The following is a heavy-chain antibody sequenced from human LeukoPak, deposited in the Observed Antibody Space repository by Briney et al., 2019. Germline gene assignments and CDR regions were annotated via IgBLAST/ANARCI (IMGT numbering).Heavy chain of an antibody. V-gene: IGHV4-39*07. CDR3: ARGYSYGQLHWYFDL. D-gene: IGHD5-18*01. Sequence: PSETLSLTCTVSGGSISSSSYYWGWIRQPPGKGLEWIGSIYYSGSTYYNPSLKSRVTISVDTSKNQFSLKLSSVTAADTAVYYCARGYSYGQLHWYFDLWGRGTLVTVSS. J-gene: IGHJ2*01. CDR1: GGSISSSSYY. CDR2: IYYSGST.